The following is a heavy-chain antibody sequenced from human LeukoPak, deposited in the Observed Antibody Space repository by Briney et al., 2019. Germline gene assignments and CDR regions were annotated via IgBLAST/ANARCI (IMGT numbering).Heavy chain of an antibody. D-gene: IGHD2-2*01. Sequence: GGSLRLSCAASGFTFSSYAMHWVRQAPGKGLEWVAVISYDGSNKYYADSVKGRFTISRDNSKNTLYLQMNSLRAEDTAVYYCAREGGDIVVVPAAIAWGQGTLVTVSS. J-gene: IGHJ5*02. V-gene: IGHV3-30-3*01. CDR3: AREGGDIVVVPAAIA. CDR1: GFTFSSYA. CDR2: ISYDGSNK.